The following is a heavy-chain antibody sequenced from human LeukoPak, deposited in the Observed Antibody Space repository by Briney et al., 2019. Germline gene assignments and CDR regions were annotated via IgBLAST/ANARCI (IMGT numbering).Heavy chain of an antibody. Sequence: GGSLRLSCAASGFTFSTYWMSWVRQAPGKGLEWVANIKQDGTEKYYVDSVKGRFTISRDNAKKSLYLQMNSLRAEDTAVYYCARDRLGAGYDYGGQGTLVSVSS. V-gene: IGHV3-7*01. D-gene: IGHD3-16*01. CDR1: GFTFSTYW. CDR2: IKQDGTEK. CDR3: ARDRLGAGYDY. J-gene: IGHJ4*02.